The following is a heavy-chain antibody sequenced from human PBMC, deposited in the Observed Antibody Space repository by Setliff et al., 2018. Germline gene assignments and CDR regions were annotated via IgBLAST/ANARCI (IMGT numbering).Heavy chain of an antibody. D-gene: IGHD2-2*01. J-gene: IGHJ3*02. CDR2: ISAYNGNT. CDR1: GYTFISYG. CDR3: ARVLFHCSSTSCYLDAFDI. Sequence: ASVKVSCKASGYTFISYGISWVRQAPGQGLEWMGWISAYNGNTNYAQKLQGRVTMTTDTSTSTAYMELRSPRSDDTAVYYCARVLFHCSSTSCYLDAFDIWGQGTRVTV. V-gene: IGHV1-18*01.